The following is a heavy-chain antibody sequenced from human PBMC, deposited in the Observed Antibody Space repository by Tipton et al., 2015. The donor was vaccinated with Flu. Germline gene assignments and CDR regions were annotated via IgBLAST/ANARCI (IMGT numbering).Heavy chain of an antibody. CDR3: ARSFSPSEIWSGYPTHYYYLGMDV. Sequence: SLRLSCAVSGFTVSENYMSWVRQAPGRGLDWVSVIYSGGSTYYADSVKGRFTISRDNSKNTLFLQMNSLRVEDTGLYYCARSFSPSEIWSGYPTHYYYLGMDVWGQGTTVTVSS. CDR2: IYSGGST. V-gene: IGHV3-53*01. CDR1: GFTVSENY. J-gene: IGHJ6*02. D-gene: IGHD3-3*01.